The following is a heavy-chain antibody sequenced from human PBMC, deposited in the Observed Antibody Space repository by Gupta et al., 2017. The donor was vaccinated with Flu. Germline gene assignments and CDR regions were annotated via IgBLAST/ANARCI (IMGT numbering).Heavy chain of an antibody. V-gene: IGHV3-30*18. J-gene: IGHJ6*03. CDR1: GFTFRIYG. CDR3: AKDGPWTASCPYYCYYMDV. CDR2: IASDGSHK. Sequence: QMQLVESGGGVFQFGMSLRLSCAASGFTFRIYGRHWVRQAPGKGLGWVAGIASDGSHKGYADSVRGRFTISRDNSKNTLSLEMDSLRVEDTAVYYCAKDGPWTASCPYYCYYMDVWGKGTTVTVSS. D-gene: IGHD2-2*01.